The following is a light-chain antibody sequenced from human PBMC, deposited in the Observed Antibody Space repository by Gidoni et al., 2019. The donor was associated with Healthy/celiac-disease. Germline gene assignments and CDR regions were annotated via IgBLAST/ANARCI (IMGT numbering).Light chain of an antibody. V-gene: IGKV3-20*01. CDR3: QQYGSSPPLT. CDR1: QRVSSSY. Sequence: DIVLTQSPGTLSLSPGERATLSCRASQRVSSSYLAWYQQKPGQAPRLLIYGASSRATGIPDRFSGSGSGTDVTLTISRLEPEDFAVYYCQQYGSSPPLTFGGGTKVEIK. J-gene: IGKJ4*01. CDR2: GAS.